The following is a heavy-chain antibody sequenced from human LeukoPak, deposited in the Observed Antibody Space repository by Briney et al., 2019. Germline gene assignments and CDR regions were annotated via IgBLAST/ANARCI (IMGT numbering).Heavy chain of an antibody. D-gene: IGHD3-10*01. CDR1: GFTFSSYA. Sequence: GGSLRLSCAASGFTFSSYAMHWVRQAPGKGLEWVAVISYDGSNKYYADSVKGRFTISRDNSKNTLYLQMNSLRAEDTAVYYCARGPDSYGSGTYYHYFDYWGQGTLVTVSS. CDR3: ARGPDSYGSGTYYHYFDY. V-gene: IGHV3-30-3*01. J-gene: IGHJ4*02. CDR2: ISYDGSNK.